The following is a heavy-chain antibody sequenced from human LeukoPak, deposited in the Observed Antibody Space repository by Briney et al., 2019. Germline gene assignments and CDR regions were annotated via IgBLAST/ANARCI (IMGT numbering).Heavy chain of an antibody. CDR2: IYSSGST. CDR1: GGSISSSYYY. Sequence: SETLSLTCTVSGGSISSSYYYWGWIRQPPGKGLEWIGSIYSSGSTYYNPSLKSRITISVDTSKNQFSLKLSSVTAAETAAYYCARAFLGSYRYNRPPRGTASYYYYYGMDVWGQGTTVTVSS. J-gene: IGHJ6*02. CDR3: ARAFLGSYRYNRPPRGTASYYYYYGMDV. D-gene: IGHD3-16*02. V-gene: IGHV4-39*01.